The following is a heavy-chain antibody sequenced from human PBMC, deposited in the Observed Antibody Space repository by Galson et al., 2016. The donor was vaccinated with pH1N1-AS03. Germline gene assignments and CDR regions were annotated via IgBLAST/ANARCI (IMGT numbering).Heavy chain of an antibody. Sequence: SLRLSCAASGFTFSSYAMSWVRQSPGKGLEWVSALSGGGVSTYYADSVKGRFTISRDNSKNTLYLQMNSLRAEDTAIYYCAKDEGDGYCSGGSCYKYFDYWGQRTLVTVSS. V-gene: IGHV3-23*01. CDR3: AKDEGDGYCSGGSCYKYFDY. CDR2: LSGGGVST. D-gene: IGHD2-15*01. CDR1: GFTFSSYA. J-gene: IGHJ4*02.